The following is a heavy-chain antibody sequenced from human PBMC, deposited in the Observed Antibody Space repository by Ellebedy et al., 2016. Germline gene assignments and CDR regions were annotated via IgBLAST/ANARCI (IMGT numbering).Heavy chain of an antibody. CDR3: AREEGVVVSNWFDP. V-gene: IGHV3-21*04. D-gene: IGHD2-2*01. J-gene: IGHJ5*02. CDR1: GLNLGNYF. Sequence: GESLKISXTASGLNLGNYFMSWVRQAPGKGLEWVSTINGGGYTTYFADSVKGRFTISRDNAKNSVYLQMNSLRAEDTAVYYCAREEGVVVSNWFDPWGQGTLVTVSS. CDR2: INGGGYTT.